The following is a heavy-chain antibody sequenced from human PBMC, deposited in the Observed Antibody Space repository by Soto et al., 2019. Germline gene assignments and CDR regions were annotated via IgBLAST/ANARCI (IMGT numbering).Heavy chain of an antibody. J-gene: IGHJ3*02. CDR3: ARERGCSGGSCYKTDAFDI. D-gene: IGHD2-15*01. CDR2: IYHSGST. V-gene: IGHV4-4*02. CDR1: GGSISSSNW. Sequence: SETLSLTCAVSGGSISSSNWWSWVRQPPGKGLEWIGEIYHSGSTNYNPSLKSRVTISVDKSKNQFSLKLSSVTAADTAVYYCARERGCSGGSCYKTDAFDIWGQGTMVTVSS.